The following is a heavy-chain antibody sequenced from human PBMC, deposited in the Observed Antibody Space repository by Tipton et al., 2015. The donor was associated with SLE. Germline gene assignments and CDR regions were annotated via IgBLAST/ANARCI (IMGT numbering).Heavy chain of an antibody. CDR1: GFTFTNYA. Sequence: SLRLSCTASGFTFTNYAMTWVRQAPGKGLEWVSTISGSGGTPYYTDSVKGRFTISRDNSKNRLYLLMNSLRAEDTAVYFCARDESTYYYSYGMDVWGQGATVTASS. D-gene: IGHD2-2*01. CDR2: ISGSGGTP. CDR3: ARDESTYYYSYGMDV. J-gene: IGHJ6*02. V-gene: IGHV3-23*01.